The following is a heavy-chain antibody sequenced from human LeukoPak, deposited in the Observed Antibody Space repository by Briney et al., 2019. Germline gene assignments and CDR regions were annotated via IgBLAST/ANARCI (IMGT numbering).Heavy chain of an antibody. V-gene: IGHV3-48*02. Sequence: SGGSLRLSCAASGFTFSDYSMNWVRQAPGKGLEWVSYIDGSGDTIYYADSVKGRFTISRDNAKNSLDLQMNGLRDEDTAVYYCSRRFDCWGQGTLVTVSS. CDR2: IDGSGDTI. J-gene: IGHJ4*02. CDR3: SRRFDC. CDR1: GFTFSDYS.